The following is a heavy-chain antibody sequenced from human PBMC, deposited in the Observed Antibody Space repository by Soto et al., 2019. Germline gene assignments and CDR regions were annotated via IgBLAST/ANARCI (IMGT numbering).Heavy chain of an antibody. CDR2: IWYDGSNK. V-gene: IGHV3-33*01. CDR1: GFTFSSYG. Sequence: QVQLVESGGGVVQPGRSLRLSCAASGFTFSSYGMHWVRQAPGKGLEWVAVIWYDGSNKYYADSVKGRFTISRDNSKNTLYLQMNSLRAEDTAVYYCARSGSGDYFDYWGQGTLVTVSS. J-gene: IGHJ4*02. D-gene: IGHD2-21*01. CDR3: ARSGSGDYFDY.